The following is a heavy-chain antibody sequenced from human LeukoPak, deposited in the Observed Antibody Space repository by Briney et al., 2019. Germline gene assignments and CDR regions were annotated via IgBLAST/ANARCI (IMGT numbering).Heavy chain of an antibody. CDR3: ARHCDDGYNFDY. J-gene: IGHJ4*02. D-gene: IGHD5-24*01. CDR1: GYTFTGYY. Sequence: ASVKVSCKASGYTFTGYYMHWVRQAPGQGLEWMGWINPNSGGTNYAQKFQGRVTMTRDTSISTAYMELSRLRSDDMAVYYCARHCDDGYNFDYWGQGTVVTVSS. V-gene: IGHV1-2*02. CDR2: INPNSGGT.